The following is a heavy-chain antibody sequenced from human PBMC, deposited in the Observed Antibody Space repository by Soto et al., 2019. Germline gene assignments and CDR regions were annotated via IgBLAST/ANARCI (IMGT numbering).Heavy chain of an antibody. CDR3: ARVRSWAGYSSSRAPYYFDY. J-gene: IGHJ4*02. V-gene: IGHV1-69*13. Sequence: RASVKVSCKASGGTFSSYAISWVRQAPRQGLEWMGGIIPIFGTANYAQKFQGRVTITADESTSTAYMELSSLRSEDTAVYYCARVRSWAGYSSSRAPYYFDYWGQGTLVTVSS. CDR2: IIPIFGTA. CDR1: GGTFSSYA. D-gene: IGHD6-13*01.